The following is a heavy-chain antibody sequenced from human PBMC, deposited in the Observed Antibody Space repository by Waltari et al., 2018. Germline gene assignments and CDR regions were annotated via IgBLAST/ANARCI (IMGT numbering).Heavy chain of an antibody. CDR1: GYTFPAFY. CDR3: ARGASINLSSAFDP. D-gene: IGHD3-9*01. V-gene: IGHV1-2*06. CDR2: INPNSGAS. J-gene: IGHJ5*01. Sequence: QVQLVQSGAEVKKPGASVKVSCTASGYTFPAFYIHWVRQAPGQGLEWMGRINPNSGASNYAVKLQGRISLTRDMSLNTAFMELSRLTSDDTAVYYCARGASINLSSAFDPWGQGTLVTVSS.